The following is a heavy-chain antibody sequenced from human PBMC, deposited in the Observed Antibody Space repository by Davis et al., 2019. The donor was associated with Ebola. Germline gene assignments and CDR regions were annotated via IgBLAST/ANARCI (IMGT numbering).Heavy chain of an antibody. J-gene: IGHJ6*02. D-gene: IGHD3-16*01. Sequence: GESLKISCAASGFTFSSYAMSWVRQAPGKGLEWVSAISGSGGSTYYADSVKGRFTISRDNSKNTLYLQMNSLRAEDTAVYYCARRGRARGMDVWGQGTTVTVSS. CDR2: ISGSGGST. V-gene: IGHV3-23*01. CDR1: GFTFSSYA. CDR3: ARRGRARGMDV.